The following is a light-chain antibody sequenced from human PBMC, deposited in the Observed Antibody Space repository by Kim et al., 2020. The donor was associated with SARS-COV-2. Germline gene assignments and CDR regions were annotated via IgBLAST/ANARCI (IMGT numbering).Light chain of an antibody. CDR3: QQYSSSPAT. CDR1: QSVCSNY. V-gene: IGKV3-20*01. J-gene: IGKJ1*01. CDR2: GAS. Sequence: RGERATLPCRASQSVCSNYLAWYQQKPGQAPRLLIYGASSRATGIPERFSGSGSGTDFTLPITRLEPEDFAVYYCQQYSSSPATFGQGTKVDIK.